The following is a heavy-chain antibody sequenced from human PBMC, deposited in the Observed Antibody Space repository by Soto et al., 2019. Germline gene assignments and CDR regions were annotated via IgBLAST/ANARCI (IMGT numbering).Heavy chain of an antibody. CDR2: ISGSAGIT. V-gene: IGHV3-23*01. D-gene: IGHD3-3*01. CDR1: RFTFSSHA. J-gene: IGHJ4*02. Sequence: EVQLLESGGGLVQPGGSLRLSCAASRFTFSSHAMSWVRQAPGKGLEWVSGISGSAGITYYADSVKGRFTISRDNSDNMLYMQMNSLRAEDTAIYYCAKLYNDFSPGYYGGPFRNWGQGTLVTVSS. CDR3: AKLYNDFSPGYYGGPFRN.